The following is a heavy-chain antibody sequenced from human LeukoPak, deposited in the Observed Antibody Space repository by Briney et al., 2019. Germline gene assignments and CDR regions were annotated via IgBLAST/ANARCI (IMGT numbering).Heavy chain of an antibody. CDR3: AKGRHASSGMFDY. CDR1: GFTFSNYA. Sequence: PEGSLRLSCAASGFTFSNYAMSWVRQAPGKGPEWVSAVSGSGDTTYYADSVQGRFTISRDSSKNTLYLQMNSLRAEDTALYYCAKGRHASSGMFDYWGQGTLVTVSS. V-gene: IGHV3-23*01. CDR2: VSGSGDTT. J-gene: IGHJ4*02. D-gene: IGHD1-26*01.